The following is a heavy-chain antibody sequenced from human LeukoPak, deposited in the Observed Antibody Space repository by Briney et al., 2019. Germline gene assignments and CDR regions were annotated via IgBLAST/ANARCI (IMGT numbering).Heavy chain of an antibody. CDR2: IYHSGST. Sequence: PSETLSLTCAVSGCSISSGGYSWSWIRQPPGKGLEWIGYIYHSGSTYYNPSLKSRVTISVDRSKNQFSLKLSSVTAADTAVYYCARAGEYYYGSGSLTDNGFDPWGQGTMVTVSS. CDR1: GCSISSGGYS. CDR3: ARAGEYYYGSGSLTDNGFDP. V-gene: IGHV4-30-2*01. J-gene: IGHJ5*02. D-gene: IGHD3-10*01.